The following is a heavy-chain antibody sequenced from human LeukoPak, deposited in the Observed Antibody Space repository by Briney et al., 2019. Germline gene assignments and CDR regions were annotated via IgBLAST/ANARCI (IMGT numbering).Heavy chain of an antibody. CDR2: INEDGSEK. V-gene: IGHV3-7*01. D-gene: IGHD7-27*01. CDR1: AFTFSSFW. Sequence: PGGSLRLSCAPSAFTFSSFWMTWVRQAPGKGLEWVANINEDGSEKNYVDSVKGRFTISRDNAKNSLFQQMNSLRAEDTALHYCARGGPTGALDDWGQGTLLTVSS. J-gene: IGHJ4*02. CDR3: ARGGPTGALDD.